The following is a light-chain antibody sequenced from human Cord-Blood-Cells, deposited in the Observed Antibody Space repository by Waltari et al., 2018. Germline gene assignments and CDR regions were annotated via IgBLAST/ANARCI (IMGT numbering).Light chain of an antibody. CDR1: SSDVGGYNY. CDR2: DVS. J-gene: IGLJ2*01. V-gene: IGLV2-11*01. CDR3: CSYAGSVV. Sequence: QSALTQPRSVSGSPGQSVTISCTGTSSDVGGYNYVSWYQQHPGKAPKLMIYDVSKRPSGVTDRFSGSKSGITASLTISGLQAEDKADYYCCSYAGSVVFGGGNKLTVL.